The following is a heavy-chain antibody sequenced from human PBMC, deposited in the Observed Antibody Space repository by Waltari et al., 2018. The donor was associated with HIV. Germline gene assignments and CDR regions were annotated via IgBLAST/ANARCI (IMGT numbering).Heavy chain of an antibody. CDR1: VFTLNSVW. V-gene: IGHV3-15*01. CDR2: IKTKGDGGAT. D-gene: IGHD3-10*01. CDR3: TSEEDYGSGSHFDY. J-gene: IGHJ4*02. Sequence: EVQLVESVVDLLKPGGCLRLPCGASVFTLNSVWESLVRQSPGKGLEWVGRIKTKGDGGATDYAAAVKGRFTISRDDSKNTVYLQMYSLKIEDTAVYYCTSEEDYGSGSHFDYWGQGTLVTVSS.